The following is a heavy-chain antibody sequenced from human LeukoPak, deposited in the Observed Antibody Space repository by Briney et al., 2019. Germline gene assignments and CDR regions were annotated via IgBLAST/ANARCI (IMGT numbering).Heavy chain of an antibody. J-gene: IGHJ4*02. Sequence: GGSLRLSCAGSGFIFSSYAMSWVRQAPGKGLEWVSGSGSGGSTHYADSVKGRFTISRDNSKNTLYLQMNSLRAEDTAKYYCAKDFWSGYYPDYWGQGTLVTVSS. D-gene: IGHD3-3*01. CDR3: AKDFWSGYYPDY. CDR2: SGSGGST. CDR1: GFIFSSYA. V-gene: IGHV3-23*01.